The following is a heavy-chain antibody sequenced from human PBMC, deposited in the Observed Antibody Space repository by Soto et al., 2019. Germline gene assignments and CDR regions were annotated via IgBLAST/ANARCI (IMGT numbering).Heavy chain of an antibody. Sequence: PSETLSLTCTVSGGSISGYYWSWVRQPPGKGLEWIGYIYYSGSTNYNPALQSRVTISVDTSKIQFSLKLSSVTAADTAVYYFARRYCSSTSCYPNWFDPWGQGTLVTVSS. CDR3: ARRYCSSTSCYPNWFDP. CDR2: IYYSGST. D-gene: IGHD2-2*01. V-gene: IGHV4-59*01. J-gene: IGHJ5*02. CDR1: GGSISGYY.